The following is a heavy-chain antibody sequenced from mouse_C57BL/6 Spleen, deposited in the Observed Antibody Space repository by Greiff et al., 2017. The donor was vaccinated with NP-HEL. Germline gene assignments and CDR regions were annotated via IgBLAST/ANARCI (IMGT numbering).Heavy chain of an antibody. CDR1: GYTFTSYW. D-gene: IGHD1-1*01. CDR2: IDPSDSET. CDR3: ARGIPYYYGSSKGPAWFAY. J-gene: IGHJ3*01. V-gene: IGHV1-52*01. Sequence: QVQLQQSGAELVRPGSSVKLSCKASGYTFTSYWMHWVKQRPIQGLEWIGNIDPSDSETHYNQKFKDKATLTVDKSSSTAYMQLSSLTSEDSAVYYCARGIPYYYGSSKGPAWFAYWGQGTLVTVSA.